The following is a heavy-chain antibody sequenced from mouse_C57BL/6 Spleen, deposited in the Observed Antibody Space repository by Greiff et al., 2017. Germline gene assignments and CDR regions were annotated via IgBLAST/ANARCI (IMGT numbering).Heavy chain of an antibody. CDR2: IDPENGDT. CDR1: GFNIKDDY. V-gene: IGHV14-4*01. CDR3: TLCYYGSRGY. Sequence: VQLQQSGAELVRPGASVKLSCTASGFNIKDDYMHWVKQRPEQGLEWIGWIDPENGDTEYASKFQGKATITADTSSNTAYLQLSSLTSEDTAVYYCTLCYYGSRGYWGQGTTLTVSS. D-gene: IGHD1-1*01. J-gene: IGHJ2*01.